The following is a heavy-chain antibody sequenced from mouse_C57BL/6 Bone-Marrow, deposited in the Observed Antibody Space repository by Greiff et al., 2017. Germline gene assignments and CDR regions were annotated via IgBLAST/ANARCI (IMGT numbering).Heavy chain of an antibody. CDR2: IRSKSSNYAT. J-gene: IGHJ1*03. CDR1: GFTFNTYA. V-gene: IGHV10-3*01. Sequence: EVQRVESGGGLVQPKGSLKLSCAASGFTFNTYAMHWVRQAPGKGLEWVARIRSKSSNYATYYADSVKDRFTISRDDSQSMLYLQMNNLKTEDTAMYYCVRDDGYDGGYWYFDVWCTGTTVTVSS. CDR3: VRDDGYDGGYWYFDV. D-gene: IGHD2-2*01.